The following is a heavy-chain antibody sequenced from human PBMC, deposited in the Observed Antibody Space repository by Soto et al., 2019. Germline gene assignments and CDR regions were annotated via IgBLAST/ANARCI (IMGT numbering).Heavy chain of an antibody. CDR3: ARRIAVAGSDYFDY. CDR1: GYSFTSYW. CDR2: IYPGDSDT. J-gene: IGHJ4*02. V-gene: IGHV5-51*01. Sequence: PGEPLKISCKGSGYSFTSYWIGWVRQMRGKGLEWMGIIYPGDSDTRYSPSFQGQVTISADKSISTAYLQWSSLKASDTAMYYCARRIAVAGSDYFDYWGQGTLVTVSS. D-gene: IGHD6-19*01.